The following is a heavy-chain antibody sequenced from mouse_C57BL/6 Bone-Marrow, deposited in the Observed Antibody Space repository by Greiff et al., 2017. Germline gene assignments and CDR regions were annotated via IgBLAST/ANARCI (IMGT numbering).Heavy chain of an antibody. CDR1: GYSFTGYY. V-gene: IGHV1-42*01. CDR2: INPSTGGT. Sequence: VQLKESGPELVKPGASVKISCKASGYSFTGYYMNWVKQSPEKSLEWIGEINPSTGGTTYNQKFKAKATLTVDKSSSTAYMQLTSLTSEDSAVYYCARSIDYWGQGTSVTVSS. CDR3: ARSIDY. J-gene: IGHJ4*01.